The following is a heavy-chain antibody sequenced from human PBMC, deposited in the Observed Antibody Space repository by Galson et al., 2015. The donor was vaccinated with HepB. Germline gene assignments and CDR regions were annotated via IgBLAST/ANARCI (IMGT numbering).Heavy chain of an antibody. CDR1: GFTFRNYG. CDR3: VKDKAGMHCSSATCHFGMDV. V-gene: IGHV3-30*18. CDR2: TSYDEVNK. Sequence: SLRLSCAASGFTFRNYGMHWVRQAPGRGLEWVAVTSYDEVNKFYADSVKGRFTISRDNSKNMLYLQTNSLRAEDTAVYYRVKDKAGMHCSSATCHFGMDVWGQGTTVTVSS. D-gene: IGHD2-2*01. J-gene: IGHJ6*02.